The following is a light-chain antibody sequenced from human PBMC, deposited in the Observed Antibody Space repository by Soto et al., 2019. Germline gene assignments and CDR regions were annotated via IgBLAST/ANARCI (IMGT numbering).Light chain of an antibody. CDR2: GAS. CDR3: QQYGSSPALT. J-gene: IGKJ4*01. V-gene: IGKV3-20*01. Sequence: GERATPSCRASQSVSSSYLAWYQQKPGQAPRLLIYGASSRATGIPDRFSGSGSGTDFTLTISRLEPEDFAGYYCQQYGSSPALTFGGGTKVDIK. CDR1: QSVSSSY.